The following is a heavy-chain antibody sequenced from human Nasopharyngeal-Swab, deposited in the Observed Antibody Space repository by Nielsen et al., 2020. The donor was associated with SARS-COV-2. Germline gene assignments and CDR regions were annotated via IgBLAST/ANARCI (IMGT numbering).Heavy chain of an antibody. Sequence: GESLKISCAASAFTISSNGMHWVRQAPGKGLEWVAYISSSSSTSYYADSVKGRFTISRDNPKNSLHPQMNSLRDEDTAVYYCARDVATVGATLDNWGQGTLVTVSS. CDR2: ISSSSSTS. CDR3: ARDVATVGATLDN. CDR1: AFTISSNG. J-gene: IGHJ4*02. V-gene: IGHV3-48*02. D-gene: IGHD1-26*01.